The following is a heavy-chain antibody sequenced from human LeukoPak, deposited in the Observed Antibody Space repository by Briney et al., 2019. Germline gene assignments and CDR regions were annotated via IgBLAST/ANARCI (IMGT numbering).Heavy chain of an antibody. Sequence: GASVKVSCKASGYTLTGYYMHWVRQAPGQGLEWTGWINPNSGGTNYAQKFQGRVTMTRDTSISTAYVELSRLRSDDTAVYYCGRGAEWEPFDYWGQGTLVTVSS. V-gene: IGHV1-2*02. CDR3: GRGAEWEPFDY. D-gene: IGHD1-26*01. J-gene: IGHJ4*02. CDR2: INPNSGGT. CDR1: GYTLTGYY.